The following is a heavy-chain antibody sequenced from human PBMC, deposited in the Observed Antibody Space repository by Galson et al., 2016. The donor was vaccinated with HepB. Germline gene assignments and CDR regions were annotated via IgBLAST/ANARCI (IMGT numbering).Heavy chain of an antibody. CDR1: GVTFSTYW. CDR2: IKQDGSVK. D-gene: IGHD3-10*01. V-gene: IGHV3-7*01. Sequence: SLRLSCAASGVTFSTYWMSWVRQAPGKGLEWVANIKQDGSVKNYADSVKGRFTISRDNAKSSLFLHMDSLRVEDTAVYYCAKDSYSKANSWGQGTLVAVSS. CDR3: AKDSYSKANS. J-gene: IGHJ4*02.